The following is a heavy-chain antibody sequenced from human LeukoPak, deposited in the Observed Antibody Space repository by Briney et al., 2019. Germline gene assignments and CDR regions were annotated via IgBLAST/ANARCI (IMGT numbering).Heavy chain of an antibody. J-gene: IGHJ4*02. Sequence: ASVKASCKASGYSFTSFGITWVRQAPGRGLEWMGWISPYDGNTNYAQNLQGRVTMTTDTSTTTAYMDLRSLRVDDTAVYYCARTRPTWEGWGFDYWGQGTLVTVSS. D-gene: IGHD1-26*01. CDR1: GYSFTSFG. CDR3: ARTRPTWEGWGFDY. CDR2: ISPYDGNT. V-gene: IGHV1-18*01.